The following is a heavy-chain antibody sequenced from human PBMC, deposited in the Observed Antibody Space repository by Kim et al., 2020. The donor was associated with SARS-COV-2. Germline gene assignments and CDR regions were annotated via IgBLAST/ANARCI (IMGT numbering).Heavy chain of an antibody. D-gene: IGHD6-13*01. Sequence: TYYHPPLKRRVTLSVDTSKNQFSRKLSSVTAADTAVYYCAREGSSGQFDPWGQGTLVTVSS. CDR3: AREGSSGQFDP. CDR2: T. J-gene: IGHJ5*02. V-gene: IGHV4-39*07.